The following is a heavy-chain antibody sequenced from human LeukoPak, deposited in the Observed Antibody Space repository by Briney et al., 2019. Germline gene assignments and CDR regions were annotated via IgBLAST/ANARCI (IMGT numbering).Heavy chain of an antibody. Sequence: SQTLTLTCAISGDSVSSNSATWNWIRQSPSRGLEWLGRTYYRSNWDNDCAVSVKSRITINPDTSKNQFSLQLKSVTPEDTAVYYCARNYYGSGSYYSHFGYWGQGTLVTVSS. CDR3: ARNYYGSGSYYSHFGY. CDR2: TYYRSNWDN. V-gene: IGHV6-1*01. J-gene: IGHJ4*02. CDR1: GDSVSSNSAT. D-gene: IGHD3-10*01.